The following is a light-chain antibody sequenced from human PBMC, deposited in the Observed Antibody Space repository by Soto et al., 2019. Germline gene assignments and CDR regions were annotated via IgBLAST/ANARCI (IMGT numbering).Light chain of an antibody. CDR1: SSNIGAGYE. J-gene: IGLJ1*01. Sequence: QSVLTQPPSVSAAPGQRVTISCTGRSSNIGAGYEAHWYQQVPGTAPKLLIYENNNRPSGVPVRFSGSKSGTSASLAITGLQAEDEAEYYCQSYDSSLSGYVFGTGTKLTVL. V-gene: IGLV1-40*01. CDR2: ENN. CDR3: QSYDSSLSGYV.